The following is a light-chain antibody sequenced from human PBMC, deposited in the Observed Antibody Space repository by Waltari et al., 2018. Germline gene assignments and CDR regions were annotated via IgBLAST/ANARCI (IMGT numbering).Light chain of an antibody. Sequence: EIVLTQSPGTLSSSPGERATLSCRASQGVRSSELAWYQQKPGQAPRLLIFGASNRATGIPDRFSGSGSGTDFTLTISRLEPEDFAVYYCLQYGSSPWTFGQGTKVEIK. J-gene: IGKJ1*01. CDR1: QGVRSSE. CDR3: LQYGSSPWT. V-gene: IGKV3-20*01. CDR2: GAS.